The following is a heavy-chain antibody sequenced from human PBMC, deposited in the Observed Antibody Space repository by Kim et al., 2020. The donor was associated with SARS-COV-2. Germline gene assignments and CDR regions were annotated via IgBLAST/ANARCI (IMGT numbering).Heavy chain of an antibody. J-gene: IGHJ3*02. Sequence: GSTYYAASVKGRVTIYRDKSKNQLFLQMNSLRAEDTAVYYCAKDLYATNIWGQGTMVTVSS. V-gene: IGHV3-23*01. D-gene: IGHD1-26*01. CDR2: GST. CDR3: AKDLYATNI.